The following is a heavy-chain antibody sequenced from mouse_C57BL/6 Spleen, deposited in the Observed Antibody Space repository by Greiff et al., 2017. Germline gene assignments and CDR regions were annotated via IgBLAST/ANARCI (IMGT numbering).Heavy chain of an antibody. J-gene: IGHJ2*01. V-gene: IGHV1-80*01. Sequence: VQLQQSGAELVKPGASVKISCKASGYAFSSYWMNWVKQRPGKGLEWIGQIYPGDGDTNYNGKFKGKATLTADKSSSTAYMQLSSLTSEDSAVYFCARWDYGSSPYFEYWGQGTTLTVSS. D-gene: IGHD1-1*01. CDR3: ARWDYGSSPYFEY. CDR2: IYPGDGDT. CDR1: GYAFSSYW.